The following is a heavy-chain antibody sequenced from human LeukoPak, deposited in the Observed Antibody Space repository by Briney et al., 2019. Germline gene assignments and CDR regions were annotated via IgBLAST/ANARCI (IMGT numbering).Heavy chain of an antibody. V-gene: IGHV3-48*03. D-gene: IGHD2-21*01. Sequence: PGGSLRLSCAASGFTFSSYEMNWVRQAPGKGLEWVSYISSSGSTIYYADSVKGRFTISRDKSKNSLYLQMNSLRAEETAVYYCARDQTILRGYWGQGTLVTVPS. J-gene: IGHJ4*02. CDR1: GFTFSSYE. CDR2: ISSSGSTI. CDR3: ARDQTILRGY.